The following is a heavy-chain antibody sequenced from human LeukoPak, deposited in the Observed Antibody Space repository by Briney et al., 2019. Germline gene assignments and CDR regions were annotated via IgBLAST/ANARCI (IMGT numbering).Heavy chain of an antibody. V-gene: IGHV3-15*01. J-gene: IGHJ6*02. D-gene: IGHD3-10*01. CDR1: GFTFSNAW. CDR2: IKSKTDGGTT. Sequence: GGSLRLSCAASGFTFSNAWMSWVRQAPGKGLEWVGRIKSKTDGGTTDYAAPVKGRFTISRDDSKNTLYLQMNSLKTEDTAVYYCTTLDGGSGSYFFPNYCYYGMDVWGQGTTVTVSS. CDR3: TTLDGGSGSYFFPNYCYYGMDV.